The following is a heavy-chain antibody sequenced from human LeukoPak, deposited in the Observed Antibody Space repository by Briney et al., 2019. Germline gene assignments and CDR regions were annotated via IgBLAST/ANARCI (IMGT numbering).Heavy chain of an antibody. V-gene: IGHV3-30-3*01. Sequence: SGGSLRLSCAASGFTFSSYAMHWVRQAPGKGLEWVAVISYDGSNKYYADSVKGRFTISRDNSKNTLYLQMNSLRAEDTAVYYCARDIAARPAPFDYWGQGTLVTVSS. D-gene: IGHD6-6*01. CDR2: ISYDGSNK. CDR1: GFTFSSYA. J-gene: IGHJ4*02. CDR3: ARDIAARPAPFDY.